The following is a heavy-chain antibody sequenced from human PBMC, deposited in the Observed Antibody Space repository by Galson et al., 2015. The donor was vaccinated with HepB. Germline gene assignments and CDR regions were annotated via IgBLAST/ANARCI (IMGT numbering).Heavy chain of an antibody. CDR3: VLHRGNALKPLDY. Sequence: SLRLSCAASTFIFSTYNMNWVRQAPGKGLEWLSYISSSSTTIYYADSVKGRFSISRDNTKNSLYLQMNSLRAEDTAVYYCVLHRGNALKPLDYWGQGILVTVSS. J-gene: IGHJ4*02. V-gene: IGHV3-48*04. CDR2: ISSSSTTI. CDR1: TFIFSTYN. D-gene: IGHD5-12*01.